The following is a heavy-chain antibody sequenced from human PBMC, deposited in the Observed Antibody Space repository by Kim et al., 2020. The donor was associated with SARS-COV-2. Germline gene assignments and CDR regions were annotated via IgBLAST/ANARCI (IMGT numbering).Heavy chain of an antibody. Sequence: MYSGDSTYYADPVKGRFTISRYNSKNTLYLQMNSLRAEDTAVYYCARGVYWGQGTLVTVSS. CDR2: MYSGDST. V-gene: IGHV3-53*01. J-gene: IGHJ4*02. CDR3: ARGVY.